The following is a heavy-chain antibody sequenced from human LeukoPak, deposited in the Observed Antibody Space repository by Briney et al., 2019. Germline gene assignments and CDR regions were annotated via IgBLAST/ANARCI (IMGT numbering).Heavy chain of an antibody. CDR3: ATGELAETIDY. V-gene: IGHV1-24*01. D-gene: IGHD1-1*01. CDR2: FDPEHGET. Sequence: ASVKVSCKVSGYTLTELSMHWVRQPPGKGLEWMGGFDPEHGETIYAQKFQGRLTVTEDTSTDTTYMELSSLRSEDTAMYYCATGELAETIDYWGQAALLTLSS. CDR1: GYTLTELS. J-gene: IGHJ4*02.